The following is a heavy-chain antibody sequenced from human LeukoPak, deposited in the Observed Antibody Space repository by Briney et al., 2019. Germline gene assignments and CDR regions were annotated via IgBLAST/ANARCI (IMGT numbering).Heavy chain of an antibody. Sequence: PGGSLRLSCAASGFTFSSYAMSWVRQAPGKGLEWVSAISGSGGSTYYADSVKGRFTISRDNSKNTLYLQMNSLRAEDTAVYYCARGSYYYDSSGYYYREHAFDIWGQGTMVTVSS. CDR1: GFTFSSYA. D-gene: IGHD3-22*01. CDR3: ARGSYYYDSSGYYYREHAFDI. J-gene: IGHJ3*02. V-gene: IGHV3-23*01. CDR2: ISGSGGST.